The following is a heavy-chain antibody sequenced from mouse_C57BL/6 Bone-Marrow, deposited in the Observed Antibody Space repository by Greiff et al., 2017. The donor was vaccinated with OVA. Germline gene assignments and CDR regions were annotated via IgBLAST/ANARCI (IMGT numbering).Heavy chain of an antibody. V-gene: IGHV5-9-1*02. D-gene: IGHD1-1*01. CDR2: ISSGGDYI. CDR3: PRGDPTVAY. CDR1: GFTFSSYA. J-gene: IGHJ2*01. Sequence: EVKLVESGAGLVKPGGSLKLSCAASGFTFSSYAMSWVRQTPEKRLEWVAYISSGGDYIYYADTVKGRFTISRDNARNTLYLQMSSLKSEDTAMYYCPRGDPTVAYWGQGTTLTVSS.